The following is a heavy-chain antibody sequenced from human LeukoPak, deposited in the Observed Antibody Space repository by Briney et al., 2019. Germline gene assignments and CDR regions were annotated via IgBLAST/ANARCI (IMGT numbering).Heavy chain of an antibody. CDR3: ARGGRITMVRGVIIGPKDYYYMDV. CDR1: GYTFTSYG. CDR2: ISAYNGNT. Sequence: GASVKVSCKASGYTFTSYGISWVRQAPGQGLEWMGWISAYNGNTNYAQKLQGRVTMTTDTSTSTAYMELRSLRSDDTAVYYCARGGRITMVRGVIIGPKDYYYMDVWGKGTTVTISS. D-gene: IGHD3-10*01. J-gene: IGHJ6*03. V-gene: IGHV1-18*01.